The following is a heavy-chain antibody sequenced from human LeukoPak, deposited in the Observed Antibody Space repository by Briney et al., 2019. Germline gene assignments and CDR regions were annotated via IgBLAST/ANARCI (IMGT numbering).Heavy chain of an antibody. Sequence: GESLRLSCAASGFSFSTYNINWVRRAPGKGLEWVSAISRSTSYIYYADSVRGRFTISRDNAKNSLYLQMNSLRAEDTAVYYCARDAWRGGGGSGSQQYFFDYWGQGTLVTVCS. CDR2: ISRSTSYI. D-gene: IGHD3-10*01. V-gene: IGHV3-21*01. CDR1: GFSFSTYN. CDR3: ARDAWRGGGGSGSQQYFFDY. J-gene: IGHJ4*02.